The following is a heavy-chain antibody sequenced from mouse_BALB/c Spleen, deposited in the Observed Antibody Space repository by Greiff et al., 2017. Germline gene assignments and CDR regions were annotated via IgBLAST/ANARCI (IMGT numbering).Heavy chain of an antibody. J-gene: IGHJ4*01. D-gene: IGHD2-13*01. Sequence: VQLKESGGGLVQPGGSRKLSCAASGFTFSSFGMHWVRQAPEKGLEWVAYISSGSSTIYYADTVKGRFTISRDNPKNTLFLQMTSLRSEDTAMYYCAREGEVYYAMDYWGQGTSVTVSS. CDR1: GFTFSSFG. V-gene: IGHV5-17*02. CDR2: ISSGSSTI. CDR3: AREGEVYYAMDY.